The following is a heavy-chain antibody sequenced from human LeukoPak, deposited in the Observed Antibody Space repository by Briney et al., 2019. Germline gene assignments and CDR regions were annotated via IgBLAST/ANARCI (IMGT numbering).Heavy chain of an antibody. J-gene: IGHJ4*02. V-gene: IGHV3-23*01. Sequence: GGSLRLSCAASGFTFTSYAMSWVRQAPGKGLEWVSSISDSGGSTYYADSVKGRFTISRGNAKNSLYLQMNSLRAEDTAVYYCARDSYYNSSGYYYVFDYWGQGTLVTVSS. CDR2: ISDSGGST. D-gene: IGHD3-22*01. CDR3: ARDSYYNSSGYYYVFDY. CDR1: GFTFTSYA.